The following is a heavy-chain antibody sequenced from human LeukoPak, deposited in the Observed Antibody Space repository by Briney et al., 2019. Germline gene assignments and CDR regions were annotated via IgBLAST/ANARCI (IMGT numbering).Heavy chain of an antibody. CDR3: AREQQWPEDGFDP. CDR1: GGSISSYY. D-gene: IGHD1-1*01. J-gene: IGHJ5*02. Sequence: PSETLSLTCTVSGGSISSYYWSWIRQPAGKGLEWIGRIYTSGSTNYNPSLKSRVTISVDKSKNQFSLKLSSVTAADTAVYYCAREQQWPEDGFDPWGQGTLVTVSS. V-gene: IGHV4-4*07. CDR2: IYTSGST.